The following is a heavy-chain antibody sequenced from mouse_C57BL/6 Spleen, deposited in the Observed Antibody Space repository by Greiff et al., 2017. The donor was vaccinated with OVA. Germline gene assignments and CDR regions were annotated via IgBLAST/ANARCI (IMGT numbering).Heavy chain of an antibody. D-gene: IGHD1-1*01. CDR2: IYPGDGDT. CDR3: ARGFITTVVATDWYFDV. V-gene: IGHV1-82*01. CDR1: GYAFSSSW. Sequence: QVQLQQSGPELVKPGASVKISCKASGYAFSSSWMNWVKQRPGKGLEWIGRIYPGDGDTNYNGKFKGKATLTADKSSSTAYMQLSSLTSEDSAVYFCARGFITTVVATDWYFDVWGTGTTVTVSS. J-gene: IGHJ1*03.